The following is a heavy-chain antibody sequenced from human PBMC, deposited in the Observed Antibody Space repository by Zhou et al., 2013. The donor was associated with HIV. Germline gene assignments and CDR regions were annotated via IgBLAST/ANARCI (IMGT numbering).Heavy chain of an antibody. CDR3: ARGPGEQDYYYYMDV. CDR1: GYTFTSYY. J-gene: IGHJ6*03. V-gene: IGHV1-46*01. Sequence: QVQLVQSGAEVQKPGASVKVSCKASGYTFTSYYLHWVRQAPGQGLEWMGIINPFGGSTSYAQKFQGRVTMTRDTSTSTVYMELSSLRSEDTAVYYCARGPGEQDYYYYMDVWGKGTTVTVSS. D-gene: IGHD7-27*01. CDR2: INPFGGST.